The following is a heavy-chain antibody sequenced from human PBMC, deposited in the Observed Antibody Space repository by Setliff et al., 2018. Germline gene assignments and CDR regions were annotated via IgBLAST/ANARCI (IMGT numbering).Heavy chain of an antibody. J-gene: IGHJ4*02. CDR3: ARDRVVVLAGRRGFYFDY. CDR1: GGSVNSGYDN. D-gene: IGHD2-2*01. Sequence: PSETLSLTCTVSGGSVNSGYDNWNWLRQPAGKGLEWIGHINRRGSTNFSPSLKSRVTISLDTSKNQFSLNLTSVTAADTAVYYCARDRVVVLAGRRGFYFDYWGQGTLVTVSS. CDR2: INRRGST. V-gene: IGHV4-61*09.